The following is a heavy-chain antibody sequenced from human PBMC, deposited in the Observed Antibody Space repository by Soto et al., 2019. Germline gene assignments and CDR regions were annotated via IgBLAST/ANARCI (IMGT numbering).Heavy chain of an antibody. V-gene: IGHV3-30-3*01. D-gene: IGHD5-18*01. J-gene: IGHJ2*01. Sequence: QVPLVESGGGVVQPGRSLRLSCAASGFTFSSYAMHWVRQAPGKGLEWVAVISYDGSNKYYADSVKGRFTISRDNSKTTLYLQMNSLRAEDTAVYYCARDPLWGTAMVLWYFDLWGRGTLVTVSS. CDR3: ARDPLWGTAMVLWYFDL. CDR2: ISYDGSNK. CDR1: GFTFSSYA.